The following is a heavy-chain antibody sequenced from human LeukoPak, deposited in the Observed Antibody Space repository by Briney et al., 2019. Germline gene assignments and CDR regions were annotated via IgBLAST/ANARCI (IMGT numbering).Heavy chain of an antibody. CDR1: GGSISSHY. CDR2: IYYSGST. J-gene: IGHJ4*02. Sequence: SETLSLTCTVSGGSISSHYWSWIRQPPGKGLEWIGYIYYSGSTNYNPSLKSRGTISEDTSKNQFSLKLSSVTAADTAVYYCARGVEFFDYWGQGTLVTVSS. V-gene: IGHV4-59*11. CDR3: ARGVEFFDY. D-gene: IGHD1-1*01.